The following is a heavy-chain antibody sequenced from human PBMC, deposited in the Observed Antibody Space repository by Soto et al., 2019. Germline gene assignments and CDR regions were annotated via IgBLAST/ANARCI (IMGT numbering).Heavy chain of an antibody. CDR1: GGSISSSSYY. CDR2: IYYSGST. J-gene: IGHJ4*02. Sequence: QLQLQESGPGLVKPSETLSLTCTVSGGSISSSSYYWGWIRQPPGKGLEWIGSIYYSGSTYYNPSLKSRVTISVDTSKNQFSLKLSSVTDADTAVYYCARHRIAVAGTRSFDYWGQGTLVTVSS. D-gene: IGHD6-19*01. CDR3: ARHRIAVAGTRSFDY. V-gene: IGHV4-39*01.